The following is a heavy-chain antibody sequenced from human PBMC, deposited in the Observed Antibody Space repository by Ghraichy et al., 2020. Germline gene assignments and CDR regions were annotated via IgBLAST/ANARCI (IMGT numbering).Heavy chain of an antibody. CDR1: GGSFSGYY. D-gene: IGHD3-16*02. CDR3: ASLPSYVWGSYRRDY. Sequence: SETLSLTCAVYGGSFSGYYWSWIRQPPGKGLEWIGEINHSGSTNYNPSLKSRVTISVDTSKNQFSLKLSSVTAADTAVYYCASLPSYVWGSYRRDYWGQGTLVTVSS. CDR2: INHSGST. J-gene: IGHJ4*02. V-gene: IGHV4-34*01.